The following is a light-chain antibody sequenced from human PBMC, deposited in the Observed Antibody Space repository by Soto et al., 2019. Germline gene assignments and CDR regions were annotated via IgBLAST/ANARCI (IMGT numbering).Light chain of an antibody. V-gene: IGKV1-33*01. CDR1: QDISNY. Sequence: DIQMTQSPSSLSASVGDRVTITCQASQDISNYLHWYQQKPGKAPKLLIYDASNLETGVPSRFSGSESGTEFTFAISSLQREDLATYYSQQDDRLPPYTFGEGTKLEIK. J-gene: IGKJ2*01. CDR3: QQDDRLPPYT. CDR2: DAS.